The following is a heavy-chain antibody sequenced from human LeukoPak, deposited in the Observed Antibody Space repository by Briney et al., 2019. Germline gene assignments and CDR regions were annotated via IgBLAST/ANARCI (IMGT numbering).Heavy chain of an antibody. V-gene: IGHV3-23*01. D-gene: IGHD6-6*01. CDR1: GFTFSNYA. CDR3: ARAGHILAARPLDY. Sequence: GGSLRLSCAASGFTFSNYAMDWVRQAPGKGLEWVSAISGTSGRTYYADSVKGRFTISRDNSKNTLYLQMNSLRAEDTAVYYCARAGHILAARPLDYWGQGTLVTVSS. J-gene: IGHJ4*02. CDR2: ISGTSGRT.